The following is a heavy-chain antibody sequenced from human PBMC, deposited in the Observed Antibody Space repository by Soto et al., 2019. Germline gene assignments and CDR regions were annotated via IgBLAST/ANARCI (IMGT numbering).Heavy chain of an antibody. V-gene: IGHV3-23*01. Sequence: EVQLLESGGGLVQPGGSLRLSCAASGFTFSSYAMSWVRPAPGKGLEWVSAISGSGGSTYYADSVKGRFTISRDNYKHTLYLQMNSLRAEDTAVYYCAKDPFEGSIAAAGSDYWGQGTLVTVSS. D-gene: IGHD6-13*01. CDR2: ISGSGGST. J-gene: IGHJ4*02. CDR1: GFTFSSYA. CDR3: AKDPFEGSIAAAGSDY.